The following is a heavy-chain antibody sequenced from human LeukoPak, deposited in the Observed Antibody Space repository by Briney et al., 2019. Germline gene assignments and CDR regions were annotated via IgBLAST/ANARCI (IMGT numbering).Heavy chain of an antibody. CDR1: GGSISNYY. V-gene: IGHV4-59*01. Sequence: SETLSLTCTVSGGSISNYYWSWIRQPPGKGLEWIGYIYYSGSTNYNPSLKSRVTISVDTSKNQISLKLSSVTAADTAVYYCATSSPYYFDYWGQGTLVTVSS. J-gene: IGHJ4*02. CDR2: IYYSGST. CDR3: ATSSPYYFDY.